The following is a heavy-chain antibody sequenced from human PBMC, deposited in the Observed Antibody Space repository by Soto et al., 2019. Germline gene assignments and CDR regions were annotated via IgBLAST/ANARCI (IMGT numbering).Heavy chain of an antibody. J-gene: IGHJ4*02. CDR3: ARDAGDGYKKNDY. CDR2: FDPEDGET. Sequence: VASVKVSCKVSGYTLTELSMHWVRQAPGKGLEWMGGFDPEDGETIYAQKFQGRVTITADESTSTAYMELSSLRSEDTAVYYCARDAGDGYKKNDYWGQGTLVTVSS. D-gene: IGHD5-12*01. CDR1: GYTLTELS. V-gene: IGHV1-24*01.